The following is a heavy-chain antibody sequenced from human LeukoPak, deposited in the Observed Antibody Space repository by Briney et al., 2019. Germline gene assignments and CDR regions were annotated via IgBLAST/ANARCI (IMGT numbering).Heavy chain of an antibody. CDR2: IYYSGST. CDR3: ARYGRYFDWLPDDY. D-gene: IGHD3-9*01. J-gene: IGHJ4*02. V-gene: IGHV4-59*12. Sequence: PSETLSLTCTVSGGSISSYYWSWIRQPPGKGLEWIGYIYYSGSTYYNPSLKSRVTISVDTSKNQFSLKLSSVTAADTAVYYCARYGRYFDWLPDDYWGQGTLVTVSS. CDR1: GGSISSYY.